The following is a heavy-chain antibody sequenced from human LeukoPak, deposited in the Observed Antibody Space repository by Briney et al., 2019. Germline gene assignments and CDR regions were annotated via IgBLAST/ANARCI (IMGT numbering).Heavy chain of an antibody. J-gene: IGHJ6*03. Sequence: PGGSLRLSCAASGFTFSSYGMSWVRQAPGKGLEWVSAISGSGGSTYYADSVKGRFTISRDNSKNTLSLQMSSLRVEDTAVYYCARDRSCTGGSCYMDVWGRGTTVTVSS. CDR3: ARDRSCTGGSCYMDV. CDR1: GFTFSSYG. CDR2: ISGSGGST. V-gene: IGHV3-23*01. D-gene: IGHD2-15*01.